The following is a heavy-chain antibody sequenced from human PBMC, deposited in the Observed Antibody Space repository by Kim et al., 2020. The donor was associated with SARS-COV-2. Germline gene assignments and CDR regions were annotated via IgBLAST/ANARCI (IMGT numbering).Heavy chain of an antibody. V-gene: IGHV3-30-3*01. J-gene: IGHJ6*04. CDR1: GFTFSSYA. CDR3: ARVVGSSSWYMNYYYGMDV. Sequence: GGSLRLSCAASGFTFSSYAMHWVRQAPGKGLEWVAVISYDGSNKYYADSVKGRFTISRDNSKNTLYLQMNSLRAEDTAVYYCARVVGSSSWYMNYYYGMDVWGEGTTGTVSP. CDR2: ISYDGSNK. D-gene: IGHD6-13*01.